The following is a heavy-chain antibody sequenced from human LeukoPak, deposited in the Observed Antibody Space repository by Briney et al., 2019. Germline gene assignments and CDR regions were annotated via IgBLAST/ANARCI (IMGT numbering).Heavy chain of an antibody. Sequence: TGGSLRLSCAASGFTFSSYAMSWVRQAPGKGLEWVSAISGSGGSTYYADSVKGRFTISRHNSKNTLYLQMNSLRAEDTAVYYCARDQYYYGVHYYYGMDVWGQGTTVTVSS. CDR2: ISGSGGST. V-gene: IGHV3-23*01. CDR3: ARDQYYYGVHYYYGMDV. J-gene: IGHJ6*02. CDR1: GFTFSSYA. D-gene: IGHD3-10*01.